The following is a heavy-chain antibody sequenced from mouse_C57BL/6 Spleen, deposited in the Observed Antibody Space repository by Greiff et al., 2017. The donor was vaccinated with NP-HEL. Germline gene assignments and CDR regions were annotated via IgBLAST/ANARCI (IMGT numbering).Heavy chain of an antibody. J-gene: IGHJ1*03. CDR2: INPYNGGT. V-gene: IGHV1-19*01. CDR1: GYTFTDYY. D-gene: IGHD1-1*01. Sequence: VQLQQSGPVLVKPGASVKMSCKASGYTFTDYYMNWVKQSHGKSLEWIGVINPYNGGTSYNQKFKGKATLTVDKSSSTAYMERNSLTSEDSSVYYCARGGTTVAHWDFDVWGTGTTVTVSS. CDR3: ARGGTTVAHWDFDV.